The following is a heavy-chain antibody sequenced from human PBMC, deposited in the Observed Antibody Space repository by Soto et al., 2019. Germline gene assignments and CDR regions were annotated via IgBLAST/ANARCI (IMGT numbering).Heavy chain of an antibody. Sequence: VSLRLSCAASGFTFSSYWMHWVRQAPGKGLVWVSRINSDGSSTSYADSVKGRFTISRDNAKNTLYLQMNSLRAEDTAVYYCARVPVWYYDFWSGYYTGPYYYGMDVWGQGTTVTVSS. CDR3: ARVPVWYYDFWSGYYTGPYYYGMDV. V-gene: IGHV3-74*01. CDR1: GFTFSSYW. D-gene: IGHD3-3*01. CDR2: INSDGSST. J-gene: IGHJ6*02.